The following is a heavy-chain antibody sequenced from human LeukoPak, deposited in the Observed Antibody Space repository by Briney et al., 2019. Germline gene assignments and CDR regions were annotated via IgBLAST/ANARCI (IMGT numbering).Heavy chain of an antibody. J-gene: IGHJ4*02. D-gene: IGHD5-18*01. CDR1: GYTFTSYD. CDR2: INPNSGGT. Sequence: ASVKASCKASGYTFTSYDINWVRQAPGQGLEWMGWINPNSGGTNYAQKFQGRVTMTRDTSISTAYMELSRLRSDDTAVYYCARDFFGYSYGLFDWGQGTLVTVSS. V-gene: IGHV1-2*02. CDR3: ARDFFGYSYGLFD.